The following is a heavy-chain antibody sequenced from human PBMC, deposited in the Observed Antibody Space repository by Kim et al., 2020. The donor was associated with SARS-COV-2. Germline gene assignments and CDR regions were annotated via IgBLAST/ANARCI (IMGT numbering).Heavy chain of an antibody. CDR1: GFTFSSYA. CDR2: ISGSGGST. V-gene: IGHV3-23*01. J-gene: IGHJ4*02. Sequence: GGSLRLSCAASGFTFSSYAMSWVRQAPGKGLEWVSAISGSGGSTYYADSVKGRFTISRDNSKNTLYLQMNSLRAEDTAVYYCAKDRPYYDSSGYCMFDYWGQGTLVTVSS. CDR3: AKDRPYYDSSGYCMFDY. D-gene: IGHD3-22*01.